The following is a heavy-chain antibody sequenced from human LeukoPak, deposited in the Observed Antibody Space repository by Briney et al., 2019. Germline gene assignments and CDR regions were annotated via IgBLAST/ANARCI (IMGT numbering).Heavy chain of an antibody. CDR1: GFTFGDYA. Sequence: SGGSLRLSCTASGFTFGDYAMSWFRQAPGKGLEWVSYISSSSSTIYYADSVKGRFTISRDNAKNSLYLQMNSLRAEDTAVYYCARDLHSYGYWGQGTLVTVSS. CDR3: ARDLHSYGY. V-gene: IGHV3-48*01. J-gene: IGHJ4*02. D-gene: IGHD5-18*01. CDR2: ISSSSSTI.